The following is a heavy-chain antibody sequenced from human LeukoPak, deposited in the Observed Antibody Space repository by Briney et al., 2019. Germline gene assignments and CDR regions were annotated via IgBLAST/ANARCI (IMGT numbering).Heavy chain of an antibody. J-gene: IGHJ3*02. D-gene: IGHD3-22*01. Sequence: SETLSLTCTVSGGSISSYYWSWIRQPAGKGLEWIGRTYTSGSTNYNPSLKSRVTLSVDTSKNQFSLKLSSVTAADTAVYYCARGEVGDAITMRYPAFDIWGQGTMVTVSS. CDR1: GGSISSYY. CDR2: TYTSGST. V-gene: IGHV4-4*07. CDR3: ARGEVGDAITMRYPAFDI.